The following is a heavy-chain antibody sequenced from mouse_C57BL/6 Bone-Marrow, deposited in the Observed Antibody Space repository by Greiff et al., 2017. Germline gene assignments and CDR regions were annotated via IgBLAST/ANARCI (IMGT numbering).Heavy chain of an antibody. CDR3: TRSFFTTVDY. CDR1: GYTFTSYW. J-gene: IGHJ2*01. CDR2: IHPNSGST. D-gene: IGHD1-1*01. Sequence: QVQLQQPGAELVKPGASVKLSCKASGYTFTSYWMHWVKQRPGQGLEWIGMIHPNSGSTNYNEKFKSKATLTVDKSSSTAYMQSSSLTSEDSAVYYCTRSFFTTVDYWGQGTTLTVSS. V-gene: IGHV1-64*01.